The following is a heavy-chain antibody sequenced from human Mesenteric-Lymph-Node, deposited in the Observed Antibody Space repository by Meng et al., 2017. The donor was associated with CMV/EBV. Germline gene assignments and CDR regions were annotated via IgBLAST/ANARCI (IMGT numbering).Heavy chain of an antibody. V-gene: IGHV3-30*09. J-gene: IGHJ4*02. CDR1: GFTFSYYP. D-gene: IGHD3-3*02. CDR2: ISLDGGNK. Sequence: GESLKISCAASGFTFSYYPIHWVRQAPGKGLEWLTVISLDGGNKYFADSVRGRFDISRDNSKNMVFLQMNSLRADDSAVYYCARDGRAGIRGTYRRFDVWGQGTLVTVSS. CDR3: ARDGRAGIRGTYRRFDV.